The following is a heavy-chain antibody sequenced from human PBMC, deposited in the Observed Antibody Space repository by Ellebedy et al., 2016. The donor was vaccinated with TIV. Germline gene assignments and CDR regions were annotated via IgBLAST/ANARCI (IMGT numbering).Heavy chain of an antibody. Sequence: GESLKISCAASGFPVSGTYMSWVRQGPGKGLEWVADIYSGGSAYYADSVKGRFTISRDNSKYTVYLQMNRLRVEDTAVYYCARDDGTAVGEYFQYWGQGTLVTVSS. CDR2: IYSGGSA. J-gene: IGHJ1*01. D-gene: IGHD6-19*01. V-gene: IGHV3-66*01. CDR1: GFPVSGTY. CDR3: ARDDGTAVGEYFQY.